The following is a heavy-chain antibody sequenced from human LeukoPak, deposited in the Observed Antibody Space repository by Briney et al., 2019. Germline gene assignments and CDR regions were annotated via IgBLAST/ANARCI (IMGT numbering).Heavy chain of an antibody. CDR3: ARLDASLAHLSGSFPDY. Sequence: PSETLSLTCTVSGGSITNSDYFWGWIRQPPGKGLEWMGNVDYSGRPHRNPSHMGRVTINADRSRNQFSLNLSSVTAADTAVYFCARLDASLAHLSGSFPDYWGQGALVTVSS. D-gene: IGHD3-10*01. J-gene: IGHJ4*02. V-gene: IGHV4-39*01. CDR1: GGSITNSDYF. CDR2: VDYSGRP.